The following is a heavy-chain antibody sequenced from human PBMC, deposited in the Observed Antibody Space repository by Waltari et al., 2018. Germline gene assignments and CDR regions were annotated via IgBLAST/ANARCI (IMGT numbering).Heavy chain of an antibody. CDR2: ISYSGTT. V-gene: IGHV4-39*01. J-gene: IGHJ4*02. CDR3: VRPGSSVGWYYFDY. D-gene: IGHD6-19*01. CDR1: GDSISGSNYY. Sequence: QLPLQESGPGLVKPSETLSLTCTVSGDSISGSNYYWGWIRQPPGQGLEWIGSISYSGTTYCNPSLKSRVTMSVDTSKNQFSLNLSSVTAADTAVFYCVRPGSSVGWYYFDYWGQGTLVTVSS.